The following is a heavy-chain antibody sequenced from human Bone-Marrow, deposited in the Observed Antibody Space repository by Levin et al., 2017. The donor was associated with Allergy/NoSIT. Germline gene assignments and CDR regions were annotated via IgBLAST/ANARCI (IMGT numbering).Heavy chain of an antibody. J-gene: IGHJ3*02. V-gene: IGHV3-23*01. CDR3: AKENIETYLGDGFDI. CDR1: GFTFSNYA. D-gene: IGHD2/OR15-2a*01. CDR2: IGDSGLST. Sequence: AGESLKISCAASGFTFSNYAMSWVRQAPGKGLEWVSGIGDSGLSTYYTDSVKGRFTISRDNSKYTLYLEMNSLRAGDTAIYYCAKENIETYLGDGFDIWGLGTMVTVSS.